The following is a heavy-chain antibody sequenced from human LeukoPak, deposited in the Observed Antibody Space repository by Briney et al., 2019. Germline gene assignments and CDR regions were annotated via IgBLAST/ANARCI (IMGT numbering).Heavy chain of an antibody. J-gene: IGHJ4*02. D-gene: IGHD6-13*01. CDR3: ARAKWQQLRTYYFDY. Sequence: GESLKISCKGSRDSFTNYWISWVRQMPGKGLEWMGLIYPYDSDTRYSPSFQGQVTISADKSISTAYLQWSSLKASDTAMYYCARAKWQQLRTYYFDYWGQGTLVTVSS. CDR2: IYPYDSDT. V-gene: IGHV5-51*01. CDR1: RDSFTNYW.